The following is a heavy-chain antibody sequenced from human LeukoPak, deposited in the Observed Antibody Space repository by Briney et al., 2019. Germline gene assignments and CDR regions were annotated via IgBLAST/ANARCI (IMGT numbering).Heavy chain of an antibody. D-gene: IGHD3-10*01. V-gene: IGHV3-21*01. CDR3: ASSPPGVIILNWFDP. Sequence: GGSLRLSCAASGFTFSSYSMNWVRQAPGKGLEWVSSISSSSSYIYYADSVKGRFTISRDNTKNSLYLQMNSLRAEDTAVYYCASSPPGVIILNWFDPWGQGTLVTVSS. CDR1: GFTFSSYS. CDR2: ISSSSSYI. J-gene: IGHJ5*02.